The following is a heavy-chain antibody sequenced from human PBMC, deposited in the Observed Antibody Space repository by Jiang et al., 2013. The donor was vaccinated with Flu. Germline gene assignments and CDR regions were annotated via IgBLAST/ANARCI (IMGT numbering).Heavy chain of an antibody. CDR3: AKLSTVVTQRAYFQH. D-gene: IGHD4-23*01. CDR1: GFTFSSYA. J-gene: IGHJ1*01. V-gene: IGHV3-23*01. CDR2: ISGSGGST. Sequence: PGGSLRLSCAASGFTFSSYAMSWVRQAPGKGLEWVSAISGSGGSTYYADSVKGRFTISRDNSKNTLYLQMNSLRAEDTAVYYCAKLSTVVTQRAYFQHWGQGTLVTVSS.